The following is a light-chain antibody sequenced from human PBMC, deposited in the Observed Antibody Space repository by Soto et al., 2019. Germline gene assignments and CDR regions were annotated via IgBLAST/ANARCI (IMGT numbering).Light chain of an antibody. J-gene: IGLJ2*01. V-gene: IGLV1-44*01. CDR3: AAWDGSLNNVL. CDR1: GSSIVTNT. Sequence: QAVVTQPPSASGTPGQRVTISCSGSGSSIVTNTVNWYRQLPGTAPKLLIYGDNQRPSGVPDRFSGSKSGTSASLAISGLQSEDEADYYCAAWDGSLNNVLFGGGTKLPVL. CDR2: GDN.